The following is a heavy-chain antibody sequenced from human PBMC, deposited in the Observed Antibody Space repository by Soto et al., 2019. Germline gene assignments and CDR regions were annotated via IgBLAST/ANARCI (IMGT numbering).Heavy chain of an antibody. V-gene: IGHV3-15*01. CDR1: GFTFSNAW. CDR3: TSEGGCFGWRTKTDY. J-gene: IGHJ4*02. Sequence: EVQLVESGGGLVKPGGSLRLSCAASGFTFSNAWMSWVRQAPGKGLEWVGRIKSKTDGGTTDYAAPVKGRFTISIDDSKNTLYLQMNSLKTGDAAVDYCTSEGGCFGWRTKTDYWGQGTLVTVSS. D-gene: IGHD5-18*01. CDR2: IKSKTDGGTT.